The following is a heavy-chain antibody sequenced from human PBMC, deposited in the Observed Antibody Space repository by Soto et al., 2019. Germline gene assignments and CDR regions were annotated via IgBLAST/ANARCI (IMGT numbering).Heavy chain of an antibody. CDR1: GFTFSSYA. CDR2: ISGSGGST. J-gene: IGHJ6*02. Sequence: GGSLRLSCAASGFTFSSYAMSWVRQAPGKGLEWVSAISGSGGSTYYADSVKGRFTISRDNSKNTLYLQMNSLRAEDTAVYYCAKDKVSRYDFWSGPDPPYYYYYGMDVWGQGTTVTVSS. D-gene: IGHD3-3*01. V-gene: IGHV3-23*01. CDR3: AKDKVSRYDFWSGPDPPYYYYYGMDV.